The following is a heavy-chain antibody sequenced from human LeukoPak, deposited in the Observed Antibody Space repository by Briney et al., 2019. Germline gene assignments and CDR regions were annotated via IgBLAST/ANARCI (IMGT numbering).Heavy chain of an antibody. D-gene: IGHD3-10*01. V-gene: IGHV3-15*01. CDR3: TKELWLGELHFHY. CDR1: GLTFSNAW. CDR2: IRNKPDGGTA. Sequence: GGSLRLSCAASGLTFSNAWMRWVRQPPGKGREWVGLIRNKPDGGTADYIAPVKGRFTISRDDSRNTLYLQMNSLKTEDTAVYYCTKELWLGELHFHYWGQGTLVTVSS. J-gene: IGHJ4*02.